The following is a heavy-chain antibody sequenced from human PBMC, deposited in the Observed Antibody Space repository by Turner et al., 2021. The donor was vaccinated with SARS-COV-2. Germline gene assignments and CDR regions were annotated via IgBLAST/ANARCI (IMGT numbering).Heavy chain of an antibody. V-gene: IGHV3-21*01. Sequence: EVQLVVSGGGLVTLGGSLRLSCATPGFPFVSYSRNWVRHGPGKGLGWVPSMSSSICYKDYADSVKGRFTISIDNAKNSLYLQMNILRAEDTAVYYCARARWNYYDSSGYYLDAFDIWGQGTMVTVSS. J-gene: IGHJ3*02. D-gene: IGHD3-22*01. CDR2: MSSSICYK. CDR1: GFPFVSYS. CDR3: ARARWNYYDSSGYYLDAFDI.